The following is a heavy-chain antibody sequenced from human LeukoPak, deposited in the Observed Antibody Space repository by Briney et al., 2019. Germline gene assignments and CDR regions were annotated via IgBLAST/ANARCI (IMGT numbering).Heavy chain of an antibody. CDR3: ARDHDCSSTSCYIFFGLVDY. J-gene: IGHJ4*02. CDR2: ISAYNGNT. CDR1: GYTFTSYG. Sequence: GPSVKVSCKASGYTFTSYGISWVRQAPGQGLEWMGWISAYNGNTNYAQKLQGRVTMTTDTSTSTAYMELRSLRSDDTAVYYCARDHDCSSTSCYIFFGLVDYWGQGTLVTVSS. V-gene: IGHV1-18*01. D-gene: IGHD2-2*02.